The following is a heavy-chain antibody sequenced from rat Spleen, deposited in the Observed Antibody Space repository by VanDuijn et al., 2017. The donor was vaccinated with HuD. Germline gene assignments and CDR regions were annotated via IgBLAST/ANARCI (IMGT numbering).Heavy chain of an antibody. D-gene: IGHD1-12*02. V-gene: IGHV5-20*01. Sequence: EVQLVESGGGLVQPGRSLKLSCAASGFTFDDFYMAWIRQAPTKGLEWVASINYDGGGTYYRDSVKGRFTVSRDNAKGTLFLQMERLRSEDTATYYCAKSRFYYYDGGYYCFNYWGQGVMVTVSS. J-gene: IGHJ2*01. CDR2: INYDGGGT. CDR3: AKSRFYYYDGGYYCFNY. CDR1: GFTFDDFY.